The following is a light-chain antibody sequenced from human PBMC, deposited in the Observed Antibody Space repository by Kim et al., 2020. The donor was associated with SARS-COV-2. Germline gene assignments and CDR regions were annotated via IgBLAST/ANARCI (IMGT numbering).Light chain of an antibody. V-gene: IGLV4-69*01. CDR2: LNSDVSH. Sequence: QLVLTQSPSASASLGASVKLTCTLSSGHSSYAIAWHQQQPEKGPRYLMKLNSDVSHSKGDGNPDRFSASSSGAERYPTISGPQSGDEADYYCQYWGTVISYVFGAGTKVTVL. J-gene: IGLJ1*01. CDR3: QYWGTVISYV. CDR1: SGHSSYA.